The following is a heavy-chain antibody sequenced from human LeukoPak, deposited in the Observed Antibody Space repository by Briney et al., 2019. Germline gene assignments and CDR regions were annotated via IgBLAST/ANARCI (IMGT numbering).Heavy chain of an antibody. D-gene: IGHD3-10*01. J-gene: IGHJ5*02. CDR1: GYYISSGYY. CDR2: IYHSGST. Sequence: PSETLSLTCTVSGYYISSGYYWAWIRPPPGKGLQWIGGIYHSGSTYYNPSLKSRVTMSVDTSKNQFSLQLSSVTAADTAVYYCARDRYYHGSGSLTRFDPWGQGTLVTVSS. V-gene: IGHV4-38-2*02. CDR3: ARDRYYHGSGSLTRFDP.